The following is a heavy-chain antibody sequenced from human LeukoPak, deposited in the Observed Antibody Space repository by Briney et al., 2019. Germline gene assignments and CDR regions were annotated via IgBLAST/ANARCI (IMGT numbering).Heavy chain of an antibody. CDR2: ISSSSSYI. V-gene: IGHV3-21*01. J-gene: IGHJ6*03. CDR1: GFTFNSYS. CDR3: ARYHSSSSYYYYYYMDV. Sequence: GGSLRLSCAASGFTFNSYSMNWVRQAPGKGLEWVSYISSSSSYIYYADSVKGRFTISRDNAKNSLYLQMNSLRAEDTAVYYCARYHSSSSYYYYYYMDVWGKGTTVTVSS. D-gene: IGHD6-6*01.